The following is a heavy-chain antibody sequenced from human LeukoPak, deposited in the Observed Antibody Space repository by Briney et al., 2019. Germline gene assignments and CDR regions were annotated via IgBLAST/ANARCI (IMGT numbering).Heavy chain of an antibody. J-gene: IGHJ6*02. CDR1: GFTFSTYW. CDR2: IKQDGSEK. CDR3: ARDYCSGGSCYLAYYYYGMDV. V-gene: IGHV3-7*01. Sequence: GGSLRLSCAASGFTFSTYWMSWVRQAPGKGLEWVANIKQDGSEKYYVDPVKGRFTISRDNAKNSLYLQMNSLRAEDTAVYYCARDYCSGGSCYLAYYYYGMDVWGQGTTVTVSS. D-gene: IGHD2-15*01.